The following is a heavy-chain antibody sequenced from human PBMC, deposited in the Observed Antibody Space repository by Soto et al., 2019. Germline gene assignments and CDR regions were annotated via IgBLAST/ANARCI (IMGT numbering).Heavy chain of an antibody. Sequence: QVQLVESGGGVVQPGRSLRVSCVASGFTFSNYVMHWVRQAPGKGLEWVAGISIDGNREHYADSVKGRFTISRENSKNTVYLQLNSVGVADTAVYYCATEHYGSGRAGTFFQWGQGTLVTVSS. CDR2: ISIDGNRE. D-gene: IGHD2-21*01. V-gene: IGHV3-30-3*01. CDR3: ATEHYGSGRAGTFFQ. J-gene: IGHJ1*01. CDR1: GFTFSNYV.